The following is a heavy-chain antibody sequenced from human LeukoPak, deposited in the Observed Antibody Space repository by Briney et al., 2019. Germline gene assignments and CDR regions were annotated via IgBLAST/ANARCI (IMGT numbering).Heavy chain of an antibody. CDR1: GFILSNYW. CDR2: IKQDGSEK. CDR3: AKDRGDYAFDY. Sequence: SGGSLRLSCAASGFILSNYWMSWVRQAPGKGLEWVGNIKQDGSEKYYVDSLKGRFTISRDNAKNTLYLQMNSLRAEDTAVYYCAKDRGDYAFDYWGQGTLVTVSS. J-gene: IGHJ4*02. V-gene: IGHV3-7*01. D-gene: IGHD4-17*01.